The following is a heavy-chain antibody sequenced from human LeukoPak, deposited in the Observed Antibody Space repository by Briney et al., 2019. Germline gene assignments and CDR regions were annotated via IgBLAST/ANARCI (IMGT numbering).Heavy chain of an antibody. CDR3: ARDGKGPRVWYYYDSSGYTTRFDY. V-gene: IGHV3-21*01. J-gene: IGHJ4*02. CDR2: ISCSSSYI. D-gene: IGHD3-22*01. CDR1: GFTFNTYN. Sequence: GGSLRLSCAGSGFTFNTYNMSWVRQAPGKGLEWVSSISCSSSYIYYADSVKGRFTISRDNAKNSLYLQMNSLRAEDTAVYYCARDGKGPRVWYYYDSSGYTTRFDYWGQGTLVTVSS.